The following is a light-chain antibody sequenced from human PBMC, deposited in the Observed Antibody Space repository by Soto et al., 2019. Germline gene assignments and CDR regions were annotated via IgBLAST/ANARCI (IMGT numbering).Light chain of an antibody. CDR3: CSYAGTYPFVV. CDR1: SSDVGYYDL. J-gene: IGLJ2*01. CDR2: EVT. Sequence: QSVLTQPASVSGSPGQSITISCAGTSSDVGYYDLVSWYQQHPGKAPKLIIFEVTQRPSGISDRFSASKSGFTASLTISGLQAEDEAAYYCCSYAGTYPFVVFGGGTKLTVL. V-gene: IGLV2-23*02.